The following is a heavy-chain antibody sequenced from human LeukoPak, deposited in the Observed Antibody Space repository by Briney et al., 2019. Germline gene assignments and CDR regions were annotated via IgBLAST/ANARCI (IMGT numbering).Heavy chain of an antibody. CDR1: GFTFDDYG. CDR2: INWNGGRT. J-gene: IGHJ4*02. D-gene: IGHD1-26*01. CDR3: AREHSGSYFFDY. Sequence: GGSLRLSCAASGFTFDDYGMSWVRQAPGKGLEWVSGINWNGGRTVYADSVKGRFTISRDNAKNSLYLQMNSLRAEDTALYYCAREHSGSYFFDYWGQGTLVTVSS. V-gene: IGHV3-20*04.